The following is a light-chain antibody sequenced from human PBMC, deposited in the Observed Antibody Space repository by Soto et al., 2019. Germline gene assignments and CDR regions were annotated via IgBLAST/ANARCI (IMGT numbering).Light chain of an antibody. Sequence: QSVLTQPPSVSAAPGQKVTISCSGSSSNIGNNYLSWYQHLPGAAPKLLIYDNNKRPSGIPDRFSGSKSGTSATLGIIGLQTGDEADYYCGTWDSNLSAVVFGGGTKLTVL. CDR1: SSNIGNNY. CDR2: DNN. V-gene: IGLV1-51*01. J-gene: IGLJ2*01. CDR3: GTWDSNLSAVV.